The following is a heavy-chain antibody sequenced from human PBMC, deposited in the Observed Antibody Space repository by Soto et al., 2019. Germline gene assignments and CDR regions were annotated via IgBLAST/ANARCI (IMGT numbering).Heavy chain of an antibody. CDR3: ATSVSARSYPYFDY. J-gene: IGHJ4*02. CDR2: IYYSGST. Sequence: SETLSLTCTVSGGSLSSSSYYWGWIRQPPGKGLEWIGSIYYSGSTYYNPSLKSRVTISVDTSKNQFSLKLSSVTAADTAVYYCATSVSARSYPYFDYWGQGTLVTVSS. CDR1: GGSLSSSSYY. D-gene: IGHD2-2*01. V-gene: IGHV4-39*01.